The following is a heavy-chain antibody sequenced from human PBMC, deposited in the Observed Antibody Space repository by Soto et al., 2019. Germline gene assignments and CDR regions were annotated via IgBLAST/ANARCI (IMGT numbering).Heavy chain of an antibody. CDR1: GYSFTSYW. D-gene: IGHD7-27*01. Sequence: PGGALKNSCKGSGYSFTSYWIGWVRQMPGKGLEWMGIIYPGDSDTRYSPSFQGQVTISADKSISTAYLQWSSLKASDTAMYYCARVNWGIYNWFDPWGQGTLVTVSS. CDR3: ARVNWGIYNWFDP. CDR2: IYPGDSDT. J-gene: IGHJ5*02. V-gene: IGHV5-51*01.